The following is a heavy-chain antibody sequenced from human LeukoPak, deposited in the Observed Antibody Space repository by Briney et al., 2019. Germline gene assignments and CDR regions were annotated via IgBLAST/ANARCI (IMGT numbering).Heavy chain of an antibody. CDR3: ARDGPVDIVVVPAARRMGESQDY. J-gene: IGHJ4*02. V-gene: IGHV3-30-3*01. D-gene: IGHD2-2*01. CDR2: ISYDGSNK. Sequence: GGSLRLSCAASGFTFSSYAMHWVRQAPGKGLEWVAVISYDGSNKYYADSAKGRFTISRDNSKNTLYLQMNSMRAEDTAVYYCARDGPVDIVVVPAARRMGESQDYWGQGTLVTVSS. CDR1: GFTFSSYA.